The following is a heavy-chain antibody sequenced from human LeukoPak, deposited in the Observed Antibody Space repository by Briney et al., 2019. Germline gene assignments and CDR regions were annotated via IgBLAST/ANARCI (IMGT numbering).Heavy chain of an antibody. CDR1: GFTVSRNY. V-gene: IGHV3-53*01. J-gene: IGHJ4*02. Sequence: PGGSLRLSCAASGFTVSRNYMSWVRQAPGKGLEWVSVIYRGGNTYYADSVKGRFTISRDNAKNTLSLQMNSLRAEDTAVYYCARDRSISAAGDTYWGQGTLVTVSS. CDR3: ARDRSISAAGDTY. CDR2: IYRGGNT. D-gene: IGHD6-13*01.